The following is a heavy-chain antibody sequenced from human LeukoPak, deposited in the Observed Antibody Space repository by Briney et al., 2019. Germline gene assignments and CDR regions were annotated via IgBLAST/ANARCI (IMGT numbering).Heavy chain of an antibody. CDR3: ASYGSGRPY. CDR2: ISYDGSNK. V-gene: IGHV3-30-3*01. D-gene: IGHD3-10*01. CDR1: GFTFSSYA. J-gene: IGHJ4*02. Sequence: GRSLRLSCAASGFTFSSYAMHWVRQAPGKGLEWVAVISYDGSNKYYADSVKGRFTISRDNSKNTLYLQMNSLRAEDTAVYYCASYGSGRPYWGQGTLVTVSS.